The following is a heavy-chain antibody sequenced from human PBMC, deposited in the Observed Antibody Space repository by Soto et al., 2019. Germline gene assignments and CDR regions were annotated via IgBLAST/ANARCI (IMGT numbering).Heavy chain of an antibody. Sequence: PSETQSLTSTVSGGNIGSYYWSWIRQPPGKGLEWIGYIYYSGSTNYNPSLKSRVTISVDTSKNQFSLKLSSVTAADTAVYYCARWWSGSRQGFDPWGQGTLVTVS. CDR2: IYYSGST. D-gene: IGHD3-3*01. CDR3: ARWWSGSRQGFDP. J-gene: IGHJ5*02. V-gene: IGHV4-59*01. CDR1: GGNIGSYY.